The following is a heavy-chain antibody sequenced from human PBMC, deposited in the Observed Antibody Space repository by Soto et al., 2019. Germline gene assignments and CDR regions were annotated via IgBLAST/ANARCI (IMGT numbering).Heavy chain of an antibody. CDR2: IWYDGSNK. V-gene: IGHV3-33*01. CDR1: GFTFSSYG. D-gene: IGHD3-10*01. CDR3: ARAGPNGSGSYYYYGMDV. Sequence: PGGSLRLSCAASGFTFSSYGMHWVRQAPGKGLEWVAVIWYDGSNKYYADSVKGRFTISRDNSKNTLYLQMNSLRAEDTAVYYCARAGPNGSGSYYYYGMDVWGQGTTVTVSS. J-gene: IGHJ6*02.